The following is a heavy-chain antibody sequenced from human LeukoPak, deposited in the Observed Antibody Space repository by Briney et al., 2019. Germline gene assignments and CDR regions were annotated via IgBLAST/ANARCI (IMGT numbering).Heavy chain of an antibody. D-gene: IGHD1-7*01. CDR2: ISSSGSTI. CDR3: ARVELAPYYYYMDV. J-gene: IGHJ6*03. V-gene: IGHV3-48*03. CDR1: GFSISSYE. Sequence: GXXLRLSCAASGFSISSYEMNWVRQAPGKGLEWVSHISSSGSTILYADSVKGRFTISRDNAKNSLYLQMNSLRAEDTAVYYCARVELAPYYYYMDVWGKGTTVTVSS.